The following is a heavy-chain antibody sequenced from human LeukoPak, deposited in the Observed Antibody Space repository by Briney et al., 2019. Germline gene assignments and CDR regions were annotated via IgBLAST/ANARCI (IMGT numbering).Heavy chain of an antibody. D-gene: IGHD6-6*01. V-gene: IGHV3-30*18. CDR3: SKDYYGSSTPR. CDR2: ISHDGSNK. J-gene: IGHJ4*02. CDR1: GCTFSSSG. Sequence: GGSLRLSCAASGCTFSSSGMHWVRQAPGKGLEWVAVISHDGSNKYYADSVKGRFTISRDDYKNTLYLQKNSLIAEDTAVYYCSKDYYGSSTPRWGQGTLVAVSS.